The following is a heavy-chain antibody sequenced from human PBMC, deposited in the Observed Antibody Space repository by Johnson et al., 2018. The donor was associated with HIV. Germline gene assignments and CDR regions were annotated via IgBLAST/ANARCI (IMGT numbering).Heavy chain of an antibody. CDR2: LWSGGNT. CDR3: ARDRGSSWPYDAFDI. CDR1: GLSVSNNY. D-gene: IGHD6-13*01. V-gene: IGHV3-66*01. Sequence: VQVVESGGGLVQPGGSLRLSCAASGLSVSNNYMTWVRQAPGKGLEWVSVLWSGGNTWYAGSVTGRFTISRDNSKNTLYLQMNSLRAEDTAVYYCARDRGSSWPYDAFDIWGKGTMVTVSS. J-gene: IGHJ3*02.